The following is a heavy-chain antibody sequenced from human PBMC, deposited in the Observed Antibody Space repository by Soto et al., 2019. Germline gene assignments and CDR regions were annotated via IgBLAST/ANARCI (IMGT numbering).Heavy chain of an antibody. Sequence: EVQLVESGGGLIQPGRSLRLSCAASGFTFDDYAMHWVRQAPGKGLEWVSGISWNSGSIDYADSVKGRFIISRDNAKNSLYLQMNSLRAEDTALYYCAKGYYSSGGHYFDYWGQGTLVTVSS. V-gene: IGHV3-9*01. J-gene: IGHJ4*02. CDR3: AKGYYSSGGHYFDY. CDR2: ISWNSGSI. CDR1: GFTFDDYA. D-gene: IGHD6-19*01.